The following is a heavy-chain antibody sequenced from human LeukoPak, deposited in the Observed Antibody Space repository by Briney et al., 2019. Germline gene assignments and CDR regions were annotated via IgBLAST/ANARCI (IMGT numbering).Heavy chain of an antibody. J-gene: IGHJ4*02. CDR1: GYSISSGYY. V-gene: IGHV4-38-2*01. CDR3: ARPPSYSNYVFDY. D-gene: IGHD4-11*01. CDR2: MYHSGST. Sequence: PSETLSLTCAVSGYSISSGYYWGWIRQPPGQGLEWIGSMYHSGSTYYNPSLKSRVTISVDTSKNQFSLKLSSVTAADTAVYYCARPPSYSNYVFDYWGQGTLVTVSS.